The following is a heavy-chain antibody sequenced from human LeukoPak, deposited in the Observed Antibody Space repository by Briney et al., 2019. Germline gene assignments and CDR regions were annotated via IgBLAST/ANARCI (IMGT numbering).Heavy chain of an antibody. J-gene: IGHJ4*02. CDR2: ISAYNGNT. D-gene: IGHD3-22*01. CDR1: GYTFTSYG. CDR3: ARVVPSLYDSSGYYDYYFDY. V-gene: IGHV1-18*01. Sequence: ASVKVSCKASGYTFTSYGISWVRQAPGQGLEWMGWISAYNGNTNYAQKLQGRVTMTIDTSTSTAYMELRSLRSDDTAVYYCARVVPSLYDSSGYYDYYFDYWGQGTLVTVSS.